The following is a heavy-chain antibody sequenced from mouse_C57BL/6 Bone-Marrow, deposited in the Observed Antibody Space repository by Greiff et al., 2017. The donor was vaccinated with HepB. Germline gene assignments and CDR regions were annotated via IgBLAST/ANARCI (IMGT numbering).Heavy chain of an antibody. Sequence: VKLMESGPGLVQPSQSLSITCTVSGFSLTSYGVHWVRQPPGKGLEWLGVIWSGGSTDYNAAFISRLSISKDNSKSQVFFKMNSLQADDTAIYYCAKNKDYWFAYWGQGTLVTVSA. CDR1: GFSLTSYG. D-gene: IGHD2-4*01. CDR2: IWSGGST. V-gene: IGHV2-4*01. J-gene: IGHJ3*01. CDR3: AKNKDYWFAY.